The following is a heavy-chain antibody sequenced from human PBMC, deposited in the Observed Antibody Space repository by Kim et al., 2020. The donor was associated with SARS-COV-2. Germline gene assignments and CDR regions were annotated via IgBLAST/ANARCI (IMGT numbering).Heavy chain of an antibody. CDR3: LRTTDWDKHGFDI. CDR2: MNPHSGDT. V-gene: IGHV1-8*01. CDR1: GYTFTSYD. Sequence: ASVKVSCKASGYTFTSYDINWVRQASGQGLEWMGWMNPHSGDTGYAQKFQGRVTLTRNTSISTAYMELSSLRSEDTAVYYCLRTTDWDKHGFDIWGQGTMVTVSS. D-gene: IGHD3-9*01. J-gene: IGHJ3*02.